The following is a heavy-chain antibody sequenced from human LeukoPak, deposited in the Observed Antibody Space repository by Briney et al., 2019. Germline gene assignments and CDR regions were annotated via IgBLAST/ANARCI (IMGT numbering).Heavy chain of an antibody. J-gene: IGHJ4*02. CDR3: ARGEFMITFGGVIVRRTWIDY. Sequence: SETLSLTCAVYGGSFSGYYWSWIRQPPGKGLEWIGEINHSGSTNYNPSLKSRVTISVDTSKNQFSLKLSSVTAADTAVYYCARGEFMITFGGVIVRRTWIDYWGQGTLVTVSS. D-gene: IGHD3-16*02. CDR2: INHSGST. V-gene: IGHV4-34*01. CDR1: GGSFSGYY.